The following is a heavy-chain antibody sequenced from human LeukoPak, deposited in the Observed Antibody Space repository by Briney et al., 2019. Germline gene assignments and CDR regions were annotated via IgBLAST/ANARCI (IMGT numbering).Heavy chain of an antibody. V-gene: IGHV3-23*01. Sequence: GGSLRLSCAASAFTFSSYGMGWVRQAPGKGLDWVSAISGSGGSTYYADSVKGRFTISRDNSKNTLYLQMNSLRAEDTAVYYCAKGWGMVPSRAYARFDYWGQGTLVTVSS. D-gene: IGHD3-10*01. CDR1: AFTFSSYG. J-gene: IGHJ4*02. CDR2: ISGSGGST. CDR3: AKGWGMVPSRAYARFDY.